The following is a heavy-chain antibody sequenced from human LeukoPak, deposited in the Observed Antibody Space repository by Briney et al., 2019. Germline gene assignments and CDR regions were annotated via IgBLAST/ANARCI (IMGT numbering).Heavy chain of an antibody. D-gene: IGHD6-13*01. CDR1: GFAFSTYA. J-gene: IGHJ5*02. CDR2: ISSSGNTI. V-gene: IGHV3-48*01. CDR3: ARVGGGSSTWYGWFDP. Sequence: GGSPRVSCAASGFAFSTYAMNWVRQAPGKGLEWVSYISSSGNTIYYSDSVKGRFTISRDNSKNTLYLQMNSLRSEDTAVYYCARVGGGSSTWYGWFDPWGQGTLVTVSS.